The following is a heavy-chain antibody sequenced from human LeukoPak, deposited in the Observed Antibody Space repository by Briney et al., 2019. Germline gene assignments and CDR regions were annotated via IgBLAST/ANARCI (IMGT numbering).Heavy chain of an antibody. CDR2: ISSSSSYI. D-gene: IGHD3-16*01. CDR3: ARGSRSGYFDY. V-gene: IGHV3-21*01. CDR1: GFTFSSYS. Sequence: PGGSLRLSCAASGFTFSSYSMNWVGQAPGKGLEWVSSISSSSSYIYYADSVKGRFAISRDNAKNSLYLQMNSLRAEDTAVYYCARGSRSGYFDYWGQGTLVTVSS. J-gene: IGHJ4*02.